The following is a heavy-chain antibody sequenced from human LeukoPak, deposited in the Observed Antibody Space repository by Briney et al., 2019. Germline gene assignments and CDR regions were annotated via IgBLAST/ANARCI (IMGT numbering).Heavy chain of an antibody. Sequence: SETLSLTCTVSGGFIFSYYWSWIRQPPGKGLEWISDIYYSGSTNYNPSLKSRVTISVDTSKNQFSLKLSSVTAADTAVYYCARDLRSLGFDYWGQGTLVTVSS. D-gene: IGHD7-27*01. CDR1: GGFIFSYY. CDR2: IYYSGST. V-gene: IGHV4-59*01. CDR3: ARDLRSLGFDY. J-gene: IGHJ4*02.